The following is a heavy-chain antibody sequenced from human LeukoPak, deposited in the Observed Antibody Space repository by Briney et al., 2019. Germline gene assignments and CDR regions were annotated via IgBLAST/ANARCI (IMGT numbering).Heavy chain of an antibody. CDR2: IYYSGST. CDR1: GGSMSGFF. D-gene: IGHD3-10*01. V-gene: IGHV4-59*01. CDR3: ARTSRHYYGSGSNLTPWPAGMDV. J-gene: IGHJ6*02. Sequence: PSETLSLTCSVSGGSMSGFFWTWIRQPPGKELEWVGSIYYSGSTTKYNPSLKGRVTISVDTSKSQFSLKLSSATAADTAVYYCARTSRHYYGSGSNLTPWPAGMDVWGQGTTVTVSS.